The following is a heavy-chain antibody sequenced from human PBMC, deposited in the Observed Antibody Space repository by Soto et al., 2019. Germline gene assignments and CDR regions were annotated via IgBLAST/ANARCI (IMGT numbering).Heavy chain of an antibody. J-gene: IGHJ3*02. V-gene: IGHV1-18*01. CDR1: GSTSTNYG. CDR2: ISAHTGNT. CDR3: ARVLGYNSSWWRHTAFDI. D-gene: IGHD6-13*01. Sequence: ATVKVSCKTSGSTSTNYGISWVRQAPGQGLEWMGWISAHTGNTNYAQKFQGRVTMTTDTSTSTAYMELRSLRSDDTAVYYCARVLGYNSSWWRHTAFDIWGQGTMVTVS.